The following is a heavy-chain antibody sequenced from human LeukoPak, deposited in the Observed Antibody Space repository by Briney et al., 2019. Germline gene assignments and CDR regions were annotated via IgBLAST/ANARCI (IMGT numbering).Heavy chain of an antibody. D-gene: IGHD4-11*01. V-gene: IGHV3-23*01. J-gene: IGHJ4*02. Sequence: GGSLRLSCAASGFTFSNYAMTWVRQAPGKGLEWVSSISGSGGGMYYAESVKGRFTISRDNSKNTLYLQMNSLRAEDMAQYYCAKAYSNFAANSHYFDSWGQGTLVTVSS. CDR1: GFTFSNYA. CDR3: AKAYSNFAANSHYFDS. CDR2: ISGSGGGM.